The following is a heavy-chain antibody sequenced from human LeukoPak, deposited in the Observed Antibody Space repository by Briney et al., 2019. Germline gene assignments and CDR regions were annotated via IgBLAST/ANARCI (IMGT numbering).Heavy chain of an antibody. CDR3: ARDSHYDILTGYHTLDY. Sequence: GGSLRLSCAASGFTFSIYWMSWVRQAPGKGLEWVANIKQDGSEKYYVDSVKGRFTISRDNAKNSLYLQMNSLRAEDTAVYYCARDSHYDILTGYHTLDYWGQGTLVTVSS. CDR1: GFTFSIYW. CDR2: IKQDGSEK. V-gene: IGHV3-7*01. D-gene: IGHD3-9*01. J-gene: IGHJ4*02.